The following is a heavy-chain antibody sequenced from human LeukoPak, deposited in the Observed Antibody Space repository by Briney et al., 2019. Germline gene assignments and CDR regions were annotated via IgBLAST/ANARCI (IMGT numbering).Heavy chain of an antibody. V-gene: IGHV3-7*01. J-gene: IGHJ3*02. CDR3: ARATIGIDAFDI. D-gene: IGHD5-12*01. Sequence: GGSLRLSCAASGFTFSNAWMSWVRQAPGKGLEWVANIKQDGSEKYYVDSVKGRFTISRDNAKNSLYLQMNSLRAEDTAVYYCARATIGIDAFDIWGQGTMVTVSS. CDR1: GFTFSNAW. CDR2: IKQDGSEK.